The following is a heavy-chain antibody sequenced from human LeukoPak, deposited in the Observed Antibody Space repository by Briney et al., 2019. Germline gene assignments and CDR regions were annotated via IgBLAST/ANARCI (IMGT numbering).Heavy chain of an antibody. Sequence: PGGSLRLSCAASGFTFSSYWMHRVRQAPGKGLVWVSRINSDGSSTSYADSVKGRFTISRDNAKNTLYLQMNSLRAEDTAVYYCARGREEGLWFGESYDYWGQGTLVTVSS. D-gene: IGHD3-10*01. V-gene: IGHV3-74*01. J-gene: IGHJ4*02. CDR2: INSDGSST. CDR1: GFTFSSYW. CDR3: ARGREEGLWFGESYDY.